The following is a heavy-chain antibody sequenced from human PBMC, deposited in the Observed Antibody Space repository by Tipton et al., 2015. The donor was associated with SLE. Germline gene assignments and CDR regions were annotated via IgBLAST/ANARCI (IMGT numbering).Heavy chain of an antibody. Sequence: QSGPEVKKPGASVKVSCKASGYTFTSYGISWVRQAPGQGLEWMGWINTNTGNPTYAQGFTGRFVFSLDTSVSTAYLQISSLKAEDTAGYYCARVKGYCSSLSGCYYYYMDVWGKGTTVTISS. CDR2: INTNTGNP. D-gene: IGHD2-2*01. CDR3: ARVKGYCSSLSGCYYYYMDV. V-gene: IGHV7-4-1*02. CDR1: GYTFTSYG. J-gene: IGHJ6*03.